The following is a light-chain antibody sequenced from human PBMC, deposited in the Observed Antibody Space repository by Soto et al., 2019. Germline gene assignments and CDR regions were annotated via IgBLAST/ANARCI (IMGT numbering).Light chain of an antibody. Sequence: QSALTQPRSVSGSPGQSVTISCTGTSSDVGGYNYVSWYQQHPGKAPKLMIYDVSKRPSGVPDRFSDSKSGNTASLTISGLQAEDEADYYCCSYAGSYTVYVFGTGTKLTVL. CDR3: CSYAGSYTVYV. CDR2: DVS. J-gene: IGLJ1*01. CDR1: SSDVGGYNY. V-gene: IGLV2-11*01.